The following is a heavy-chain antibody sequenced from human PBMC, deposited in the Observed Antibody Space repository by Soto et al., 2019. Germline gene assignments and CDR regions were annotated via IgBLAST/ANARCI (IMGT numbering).Heavy chain of an antibody. D-gene: IGHD3-10*01. J-gene: IGHJ5*02. CDR1: CGSISSGGYY. CDR3: ARARLLRAMVRGVIEWFEP. V-gene: IGHV4-31*03. Sequence: PSDTLSLTCTVSCGSISSGGYYWTFIRHHPWKCLEWIGYIYYSGSTYYNPSLKSRVTISVDTSKNQFSLKLSSVTAADTAVYYCARARLLRAMVRGVIEWFEPWGQGTLVTVSS. CDR2: IYYSGST.